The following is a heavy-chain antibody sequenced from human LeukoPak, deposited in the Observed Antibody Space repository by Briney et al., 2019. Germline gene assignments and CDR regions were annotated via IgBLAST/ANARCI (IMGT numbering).Heavy chain of an antibody. V-gene: IGHV1-69*13. CDR1: GGTFSSYA. CDR2: MIPIFGTA. Sequence: SVKVSLKASGGTFSSYAISWVGQAPGQGLEWMGGMIPIFGTANYAQKFQGRVTITADESTSTAYMELSSLRSEDTAVYYCARVVVGTTGTPYYFDYWGQGTLVTVSS. J-gene: IGHJ4*02. CDR3: ARVVVGTTGTPYYFDY. D-gene: IGHD1-1*01.